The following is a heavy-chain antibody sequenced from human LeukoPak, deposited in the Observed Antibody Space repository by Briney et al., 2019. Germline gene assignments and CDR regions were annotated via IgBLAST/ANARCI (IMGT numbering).Heavy chain of an antibody. CDR3: AREYCGGDCYPFLSGLFDY. D-gene: IGHD2-21*02. CDR2: IIPIFGTA. Sequence: SVKVSCKASGGTFSSYAISWVRQAPGQGLEWMGRIIPIFGTANYAQKFQGRVTITADESTSTAYMELSSLRSEDTAVYYCAREYCGGDCYPFLSGLFDYWGQGTLVAVSS. J-gene: IGHJ4*02. V-gene: IGHV1-69*13. CDR1: GGTFSSYA.